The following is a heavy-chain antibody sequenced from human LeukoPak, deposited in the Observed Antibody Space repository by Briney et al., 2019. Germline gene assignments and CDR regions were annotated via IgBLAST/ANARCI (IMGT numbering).Heavy chain of an antibody. CDR1: GFTVSSNY. Sequence: PGGSLRLSCAASGFTVSSNYMSWVRQAPGKGLEWVSVIYSGGSTYYADSVKGRFTISRDNSKNTLYLQMNSLRAEDTAVYYCAKVGYTAMPYFDYWGQGTLVTVSS. J-gene: IGHJ4*02. CDR2: IYSGGST. V-gene: IGHV3-66*01. D-gene: IGHD5-18*01. CDR3: AKVGYTAMPYFDY.